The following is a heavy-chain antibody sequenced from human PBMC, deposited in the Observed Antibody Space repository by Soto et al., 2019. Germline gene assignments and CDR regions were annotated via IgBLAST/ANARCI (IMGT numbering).Heavy chain of an antibody. J-gene: IGHJ6*02. Sequence: SETLSLTXTVSGGSISSYYWSWIRQPPGKGLEWIGYIYYSGSTNYNPSLKSRVTISVDTSKNQFSLKLSSVTAADTAVYYCARDCGRFLECYGMDVWGQGTTVTVSS. CDR2: IYYSGST. CDR3: ARDCGRFLECYGMDV. V-gene: IGHV4-59*01. CDR1: GGSISSYY. D-gene: IGHD3-3*01.